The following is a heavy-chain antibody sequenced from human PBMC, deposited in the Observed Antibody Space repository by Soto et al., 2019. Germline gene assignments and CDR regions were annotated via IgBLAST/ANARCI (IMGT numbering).Heavy chain of an antibody. V-gene: IGHV3-30*18. D-gene: IGHD3-10*01. CDR3: AKDKHLFGWFGELFDY. CDR1: GFTFSSYG. Sequence: QVQLVESGGGVVQPGRSLRLSCAASGFTFSSYGMHWVRQAPGKGLEWVAVISYDGSNKYYADSVKGRFTISRDNSKNPLYLQMNSLRAEDTAVYYCAKDKHLFGWFGELFDYWGQGTLVTVSS. J-gene: IGHJ4*02. CDR2: ISYDGSNK.